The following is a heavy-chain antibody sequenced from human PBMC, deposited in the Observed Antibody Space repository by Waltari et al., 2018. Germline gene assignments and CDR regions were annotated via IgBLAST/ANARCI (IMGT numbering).Heavy chain of an antibody. CDR3: ARENGGNYAYYGMDV. CDR1: GGTFSSYD. Sequence: QVQLVQSGAEVKKPRSAVKVSCKASGGTFSSYDISWVRQAPGQGLEWMGRIIPIFGTANYAQKFQGRVTITADKSTSTAYMELSSLRSEDTAVYYCARENGGNYAYYGMDVWGQGTTVTVSS. CDR2: IIPIFGTA. J-gene: IGHJ6*02. D-gene: IGHD2-8*01. V-gene: IGHV1-69*08.